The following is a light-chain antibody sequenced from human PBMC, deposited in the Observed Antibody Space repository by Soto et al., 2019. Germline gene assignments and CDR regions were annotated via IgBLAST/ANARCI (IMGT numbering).Light chain of an antibody. CDR2: LGS. CDR3: MQALQTPLP. J-gene: IGKJ4*01. CDR1: QSLLHSNGYNY. V-gene: IGKV2-28*01. Sequence: DIVMTQSPLSLPVTPGEPASISCRSSQSLLHSNGYNYLDWYLQKPGQSPQLLIYLGSNRASGVPDRFSGSGSGTDFTLKISRVEAEEVGVYYGMQALQTPLPFGGGTKVEIK.